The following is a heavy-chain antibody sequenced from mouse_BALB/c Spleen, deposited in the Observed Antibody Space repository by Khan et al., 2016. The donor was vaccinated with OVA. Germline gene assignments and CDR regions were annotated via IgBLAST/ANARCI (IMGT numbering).Heavy chain of an antibody. V-gene: IGHV9-3-1*01. D-gene: IGHD2-10*01. CDR3: ARPPYFSYVMGY. CDR2: INTYTGEP. CDR1: GYTFTNYG. Sequence: QIQLVQSGPELKKPGETVKISCKASGYTFTNYGLNWVQQAPGRGLKWMGWINTYTGEPTYADDFKGRFVFSLETSASTAYLQINNLKNEDTATYFCARPPYFSYVMGYWGQGTSVTVSS. J-gene: IGHJ4*01.